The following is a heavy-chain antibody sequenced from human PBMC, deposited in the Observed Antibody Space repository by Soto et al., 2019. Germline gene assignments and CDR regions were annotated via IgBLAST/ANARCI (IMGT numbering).Heavy chain of an antibody. CDR1: GGTFSSYA. V-gene: IGHV1-69*13. J-gene: IGHJ6*02. Sequence: GASVKVSCKASGGTFSSYAISWVRQAPGQGLEWMGGIIPIFGTANYAQKFQGRVTITADESTSTAYMELSSLRSEDTAVYYCARREDIVVVTAIVYYYGMDVWGQGTTVTVSS. D-gene: IGHD2-21*02. CDR3: ARREDIVVVTAIVYYYGMDV. CDR2: IIPIFGTA.